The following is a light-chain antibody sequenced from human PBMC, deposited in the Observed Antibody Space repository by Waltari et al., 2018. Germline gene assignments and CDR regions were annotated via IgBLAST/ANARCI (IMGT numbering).Light chain of an antibody. CDR2: GSS. CDR3: QSYDISLSVV. V-gene: IGLV1-40*01. CDR1: GSNIGAGSD. Sequence: QSVLPQPPSVSGAPGQRVPISCTGSGSNIGAGSDVHWYQQLPRAAPKLLIYGSSSRPLGVPDRFFGSTSGTSASLAITGLQAEDEADYYCQSYDISLSVVFGGGTKLTVL. J-gene: IGLJ3*02.